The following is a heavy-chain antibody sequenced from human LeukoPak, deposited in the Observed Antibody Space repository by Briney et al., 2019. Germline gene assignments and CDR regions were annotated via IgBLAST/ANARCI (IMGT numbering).Heavy chain of an antibody. V-gene: IGHV5-51*01. D-gene: IGHD6-19*01. Sequence: GESLKISCKGSGYSFTSYWIGWVRQMPGKGLEWMGIIYPGDSDTRYSPSFQGQVTISADKSISTAYLQWSSLKAPDTAMYYCARRAGGYSSGWYEDYWGQGTLVTVSS. CDR2: IYPGDSDT. CDR3: ARRAGGYSSGWYEDY. CDR1: GYSFTSYW. J-gene: IGHJ4*02.